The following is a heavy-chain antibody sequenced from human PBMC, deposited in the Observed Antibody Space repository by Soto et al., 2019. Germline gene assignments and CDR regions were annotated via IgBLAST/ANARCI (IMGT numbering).Heavy chain of an antibody. J-gene: IGHJ4*02. V-gene: IGHV3-74*01. Sequence: EVQLVESGGGLVQPGGSLSLSCAASGFTFSSYWMHWVRQAPGKGLVWVSRINSDGSSTSYADSVKGRFTISRDNAKNTLYLRMNSLRAEDTAVYYCARVAWVVRGAVDYWGQGTLVTVSS. CDR1: GFTFSSYW. CDR2: INSDGSST. CDR3: ARVAWVVRGAVDY. D-gene: IGHD3-10*01.